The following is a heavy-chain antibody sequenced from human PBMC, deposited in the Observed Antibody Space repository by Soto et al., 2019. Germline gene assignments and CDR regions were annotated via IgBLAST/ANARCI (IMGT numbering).Heavy chain of an antibody. D-gene: IGHD4-17*01. J-gene: IGHJ6*02. CDR1: GYSFTSYW. Sequence: GEPLKISCKGSGYSFTSYWIGWERQMPGKVLEWMGIIYPGDSDTRYSPSFQGQVTISADKSISTAYLQWSSLKASDTAMYYCARPTTFGPYYYYYGMDVWGQGXTVSVYS. CDR3: ARPTTFGPYYYYYGMDV. V-gene: IGHV5-51*01. CDR2: IYPGDSDT.